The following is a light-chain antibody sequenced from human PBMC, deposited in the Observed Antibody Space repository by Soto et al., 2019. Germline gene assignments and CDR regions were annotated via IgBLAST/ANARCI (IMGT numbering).Light chain of an antibody. Sequence: EIVMTQSPATLSVSPGERATLSCRASQSVSSNLAWYQQKPGQAPRLLIYGASTRATGIPARFSGSGSGTEFTLTISILQAEDFAASYCQQYNNWNSLFTLVPGTKVDIK. CDR1: QSVSSN. J-gene: IGKJ3*01. CDR3: QQYNNWNSLFT. V-gene: IGKV3-15*01. CDR2: GAS.